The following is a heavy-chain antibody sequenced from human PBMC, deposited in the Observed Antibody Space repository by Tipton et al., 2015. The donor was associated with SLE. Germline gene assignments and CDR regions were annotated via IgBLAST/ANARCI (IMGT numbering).Heavy chain of an antibody. J-gene: IGHJ6*01. V-gene: IGHV4-4*07. CDR3: ARIGYSKDDV. CDR2: VYSTGST. CDR1: GDSITGYY. D-gene: IGHD4-11*01. Sequence: GLVKPSETLFLTCTVSGDSITGYYWSWIRQPAGKGLEWIGRVYSTGSTNYNPSLKSRVTMSADTSKNQFSLNLNSVTAADTAFYYCARIGYSKDDVWGQGTTVTVSS.